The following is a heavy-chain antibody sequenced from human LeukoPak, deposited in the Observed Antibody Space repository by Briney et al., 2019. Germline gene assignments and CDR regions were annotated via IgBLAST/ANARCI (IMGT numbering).Heavy chain of an antibody. V-gene: IGHV4-39*01. Sequence: SETLSLTCTVSGGSISSSSYYWGWIRQPPGKGLEWIGSIYYSGSTYYNPSLQSRVTISVATSKNQFSLKLSSVTAADTAVYYCARLDIVVVGTNWFDPWGQGTLVTVSS. CDR2: IYYSGST. D-gene: IGHD2-2*01. CDR1: GGSISSSSYY. CDR3: ARLDIVVVGTNWFDP. J-gene: IGHJ5*02.